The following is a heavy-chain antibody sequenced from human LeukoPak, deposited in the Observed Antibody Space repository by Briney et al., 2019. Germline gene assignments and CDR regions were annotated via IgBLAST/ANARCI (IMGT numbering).Heavy chain of an antibody. D-gene: IGHD2-2*01. CDR1: GGSFSGYY. Sequence: SETLSLTCAVYGGSFSGYYWSWIRQPPGKGLEWIGEINHRGSTNYNACLRSRGTISIDTSMNQFSLKLNSVSAADTAVYYCARGGYCSSTSCYTLSYTSPFDYLGQGTLVTVSS. CDR3: ARGGYCSSTSCYTLSYTSPFDY. J-gene: IGHJ4*02. CDR2: INHRGST. V-gene: IGHV4-34*01.